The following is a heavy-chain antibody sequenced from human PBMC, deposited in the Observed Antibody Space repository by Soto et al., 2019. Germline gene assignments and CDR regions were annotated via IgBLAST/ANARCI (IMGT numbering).Heavy chain of an antibody. CDR2: ISGSGGST. CDR1: GFTFSSYA. CDR3: AKCFGLRGYGTNALDI. D-gene: IGHD2-8*01. J-gene: IGHJ3*02. Sequence: GGSLRLSCAASGFTFSSYAMSWVRQAPGKGLEWVSAISGSGGSTYYADSVKGRFTISRDNSKNTLYLQMNSLRAEDTAVYYCAKCFGLRGYGTNALDIWGQGTMVTVSS. V-gene: IGHV3-23*01.